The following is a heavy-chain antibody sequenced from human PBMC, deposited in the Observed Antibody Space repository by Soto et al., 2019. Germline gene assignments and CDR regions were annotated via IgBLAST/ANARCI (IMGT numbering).Heavy chain of an antibody. CDR3: AKENIVVVTSGDFDN. D-gene: IGHD2-21*02. CDR2: ISGSGDTT. CDR1: GFTFNHYA. V-gene: IGHV3-23*01. Sequence: EVQMLESGGGLVQPGGSLRLSCTASGFTFNHYAMSWVRQAPGKGLEWVSAISGSGDTTYYADSVKGRFTISRDNSKKTMYLQMSSLRAEDTALYYCAKENIVVVTSGDFDNWGQGTLVTVSS. J-gene: IGHJ4*02.